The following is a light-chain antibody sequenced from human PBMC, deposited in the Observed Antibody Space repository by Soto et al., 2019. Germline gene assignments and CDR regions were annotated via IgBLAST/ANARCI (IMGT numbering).Light chain of an antibody. J-gene: IGLJ1*01. CDR2: SNN. V-gene: IGLV1-40*01. Sequence: QSVLTQPPSVSGAPGQRVTISCTESSSNIGAGYDVHWYQQLPGTAPKLLIQSNNQRPSGVPDRFSGSQSGTSASLAISGLQSEDEADYYCAVWDDSLNGYVFATGTKVTVL. CDR3: AVWDDSLNGYV. CDR1: SSNIGAGYD.